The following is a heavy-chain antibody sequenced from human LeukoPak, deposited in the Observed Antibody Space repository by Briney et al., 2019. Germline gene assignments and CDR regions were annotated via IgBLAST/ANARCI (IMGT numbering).Heavy chain of an antibody. J-gene: IGHJ6*03. V-gene: IGHV3-23*01. CDR1: GFTFDDYG. D-gene: IGHD3-10*01. CDR2: ISGSGGST. Sequence: GGSLRISCAASGFTFDDYGMSWVRQAPGKGLEWVSAISGSGGSTYYADSVKGRFTISRDNSKNTLYLQMNSLRAEDTAVYYCARARRIKDYYYMDVWGKGTTVTVSS. CDR3: ARARRIKDYYYMDV.